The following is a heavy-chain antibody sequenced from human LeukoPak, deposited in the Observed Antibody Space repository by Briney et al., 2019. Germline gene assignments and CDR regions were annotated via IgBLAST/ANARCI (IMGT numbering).Heavy chain of an antibody. CDR1: GYSFTDYD. CDR3: ARTGHYQFGS. CDR2: VSIYNDNT. V-gene: IGHV1-18*01. Sequence: ASVKVSCKASGYSFTDYDFSWVRQAPGQGLEWLGWVSIYNDNTNYAREFQDRITMTTDISTSTAYMELKSLTPDDTAVYFCARTGHYQFGSWGQGTLVTVSS. D-gene: IGHD3-9*01. J-gene: IGHJ4*02.